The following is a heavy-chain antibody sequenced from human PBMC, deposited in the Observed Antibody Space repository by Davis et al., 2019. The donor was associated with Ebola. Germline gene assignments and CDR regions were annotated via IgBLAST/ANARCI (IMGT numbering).Heavy chain of an antibody. CDR1: GYTFTTSW. J-gene: IGHJ5*02. D-gene: IGHD5-24*01. CDR2: IYPGDSDT. Sequence: GESLKISCKASGYTFTTSWIVWARQMPGKGLEWMGIIYPGDSDTRYSPSFQGHVTISADKSITTAYLQWTSLKASDTAIYYCAHMATITSGWFDPWGQGTLVTVSS. V-gene: IGHV5-51*01. CDR3: AHMATITSGWFDP.